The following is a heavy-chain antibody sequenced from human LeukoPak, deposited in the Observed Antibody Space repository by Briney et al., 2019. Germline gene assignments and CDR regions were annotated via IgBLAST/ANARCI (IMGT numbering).Heavy chain of an antibody. D-gene: IGHD1-7*01. CDR3: ARGYNWNYGPDYFDY. V-gene: IGHV4-59*11. J-gene: IGHJ4*02. Sequence: SGTLSLTCTVSGGSISSHYWSWVRQPPGKGLEWTGYSYYCGSSNYNPPLNSRVTISVDTSKNQFYLKLSSVTAADTGVYYCARGYNWNYGPDYFDYWGQGTLVTVSS. CDR2: SYYCGSS. CDR1: GGSISSHY.